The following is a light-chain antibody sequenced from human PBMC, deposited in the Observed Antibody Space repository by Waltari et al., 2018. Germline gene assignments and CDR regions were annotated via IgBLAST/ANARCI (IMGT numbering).Light chain of an antibody. CDR1: QDVDSTY. J-gene: IGKJ2*01. CDR2: GAS. CDR3: QQYDT. V-gene: IGKV3-20*01. Sequence: ILLTQSPDTLSLSPGDGASLSCRASQDVDSTYFAWYQQRPGQAPRLLSYGASTRATDVSDRFSGSGSGTEFTLSIRRAEPEDSAVYYCQQYDTFGQGTKLMIK.